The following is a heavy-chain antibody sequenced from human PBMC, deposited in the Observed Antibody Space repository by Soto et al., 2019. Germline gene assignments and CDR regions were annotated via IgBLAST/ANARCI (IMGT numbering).Heavy chain of an antibody. CDR2: ISAGGDST. Sequence: EVQLLESGGGWVQPGGSLRLSCATSGFTFSSYPMNWVRQAPGKGLEWVSGISAGGDSTYYADSVKGRFTIFRDNSKNSVYLQMHSLRAEDTSVYYCARRVWGQGLLVTVSS. V-gene: IGHV3-23*01. CDR3: ARRV. J-gene: IGHJ4*02. CDR1: GFTFSSYP.